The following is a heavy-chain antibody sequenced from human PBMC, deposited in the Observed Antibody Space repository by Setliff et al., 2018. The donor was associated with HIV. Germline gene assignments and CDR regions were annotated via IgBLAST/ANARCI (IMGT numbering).Heavy chain of an antibody. J-gene: IGHJ6*03. CDR2: ISGLGGGTI. CDR3: ARAGVVEGYYYYYYMDV. CDR1: GFTFDSYS. D-gene: IGHD2-15*01. Sequence: PGGSLRLSCATSGFTFDSYSIIWVRQAPGKGLEWVSYISGLGGGTIYYADSVRGRFTISRDDAEKSVYLQMNSLRAEDTAVYYCARAGVVEGYYYYYYMDVWGKGTTVIVSS. V-gene: IGHV3-48*01.